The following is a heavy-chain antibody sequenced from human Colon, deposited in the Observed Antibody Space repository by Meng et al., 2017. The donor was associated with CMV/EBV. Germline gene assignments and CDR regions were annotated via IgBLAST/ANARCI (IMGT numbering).Heavy chain of an antibody. D-gene: IGHD3/OR15-3a*01. J-gene: IGHJ5*02. V-gene: IGHV3-30*03. CDR1: GFTLSSYG. CDR3: ARWTGWFDP. CDR2: ISHEESED. Sequence: LRLACAGSGFTLSSYGIHWVRQAPGKGQEWLAIISHEESEDYYADSVKGRFTMSRDNSKNTVHLQMNSLRPDDTAVYYCARWTGWFDPWGQGTLVTVSS.